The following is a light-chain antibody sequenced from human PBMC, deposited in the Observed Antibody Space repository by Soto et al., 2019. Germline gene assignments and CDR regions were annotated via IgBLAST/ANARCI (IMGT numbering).Light chain of an antibody. CDR1: QSVSSN. Sequence: VLTQSPVTLSLSPGGTATLSCRTSQSVSSNLAWHQQKPGEAPRLLIYGASTRVTGIPDRISGSGYGTDFTLTISRLEPEDFAVYYCQQYGSSPETFGQGTKVDI. J-gene: IGKJ1*01. CDR3: QQYGSSPET. CDR2: GAS. V-gene: IGKV3-20*01.